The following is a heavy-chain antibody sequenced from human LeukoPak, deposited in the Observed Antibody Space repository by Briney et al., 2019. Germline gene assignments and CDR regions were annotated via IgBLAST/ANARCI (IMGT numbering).Heavy chain of an antibody. CDR1: GGTFSSYA. Sequence: SVKVSCTASGGTFSSYAISWVRQAPGQGLEWMGGIIPIFGTANYAQKFQGRVTITADESTSTAYMELSSLRSEDTAVYYCARKYCSGGSCYFDYWGQGTLVTVSS. CDR3: ARKYCSGGSCYFDY. V-gene: IGHV1-69*13. D-gene: IGHD2-15*01. CDR2: IIPIFGTA. J-gene: IGHJ4*02.